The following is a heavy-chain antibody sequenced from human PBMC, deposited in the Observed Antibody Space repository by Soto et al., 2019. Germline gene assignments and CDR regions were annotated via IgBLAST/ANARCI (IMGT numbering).Heavy chain of an antibody. V-gene: IGHV4-30-2*01. CDR3: ASRPPYYYGSGSYGFDP. J-gene: IGHJ5*02. CDR1: GGSISSGGYS. CDR2: IHHSGST. Sequence: QLQLQESGSGLVKPSQTLSLTCAVSGGSISSGGYSWSWIRQPPGKGLECIGYIHHSGSTYYNPSLQRRVPRSVDRSKNQFSLKRRSVTAADTAVYYCASRPPYYYGSGSYGFDPWGQGTLVTVSS. D-gene: IGHD3-10*01.